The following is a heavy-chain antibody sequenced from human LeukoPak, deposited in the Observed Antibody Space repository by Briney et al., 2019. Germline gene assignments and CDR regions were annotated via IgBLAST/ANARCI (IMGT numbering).Heavy chain of an antibody. CDR2: VSSGSSYI. Sequence: KPGGSLRLSCAASGFTFSNYNMNWVRQAPGKGLEWVSSVSSGSSYIYYADSVKGRFTISRDNAKNSLYLQMNSLRAEDTAVYYCARGRGYCSGGSCYQYYFDYWGQGTLVTVSS. J-gene: IGHJ4*02. V-gene: IGHV3-21*01. CDR3: ARGRGYCSGGSCYQYYFDY. D-gene: IGHD2-15*01. CDR1: GFTFSNYN.